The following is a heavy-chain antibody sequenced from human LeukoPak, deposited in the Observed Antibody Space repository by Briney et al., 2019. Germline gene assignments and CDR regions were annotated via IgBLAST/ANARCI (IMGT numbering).Heavy chain of an antibody. D-gene: IGHD1-14*01. CDR1: GFTVSSNY. CDR2: IYSGGST. J-gene: IGHJ3*02. CDR3: VRDGYKAFDI. Sequence: PGGSLRLSCAASGFTVSSNYMNWVRQAPGKGLEWVSVIYSGGSTYYADSVKGRFIISRDNSKNTLYLQMNSLRAEDTAVYYCVRDGYKAFDIWGQGTMVTVSS. V-gene: IGHV3-53*01.